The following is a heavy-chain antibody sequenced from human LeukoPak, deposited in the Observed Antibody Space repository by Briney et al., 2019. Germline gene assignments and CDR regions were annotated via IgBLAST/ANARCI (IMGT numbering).Heavy chain of an antibody. D-gene: IGHD6-13*01. CDR2: IWYDGTKI. V-gene: IGHV3-33*01. CDR1: GFSLRNYG. J-gene: IGHJ4*02. CDR3: ARDQGQQLAIDY. Sequence: GRSLRLSCAASGFSLRNYGMHWVRQAPGKGLEWVAVIWYDGTKIFYADSVKGRFTASRDNSKNMLYLQMNSLRGEDTAVYYCARDQGQQLAIDYWGQGTLVTVSS.